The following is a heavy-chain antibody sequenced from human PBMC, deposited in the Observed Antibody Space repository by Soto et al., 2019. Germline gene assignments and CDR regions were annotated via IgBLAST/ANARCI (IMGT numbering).Heavy chain of an antibody. CDR3: ARSQGSSTSLEIYYYYYYGMDV. D-gene: IGHD2-2*01. Sequence: QVQLAQSGAEVKKPGSSVKVSCKASGGTFSSYAISWVRQAPGQGLEWMGGIIPISGTANYVQKFQGRVTITADESTSTAYMELSSLRSEDTAVYYCARSQGSSTSLEIYYYYYYGMDVWGQGTTVTVSS. CDR2: IIPISGTA. J-gene: IGHJ6*02. CDR1: GGTFSSYA. V-gene: IGHV1-69*01.